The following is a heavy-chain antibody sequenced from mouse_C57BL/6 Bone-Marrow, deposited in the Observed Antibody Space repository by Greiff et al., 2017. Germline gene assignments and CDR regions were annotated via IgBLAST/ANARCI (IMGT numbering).Heavy chain of an antibody. CDR3: GNYVDY. Sequence: VKLQQSGAELARPGASVKLSCKASGYTLTSSGISWVKQRAGQGLEWIGEIYPRSGNTYYNEKFQGKATLTADKSSSTAYMELRSLTSEDSAVSFCGNYVDYWGQGTTLTVSS. D-gene: IGHD2-1*01. CDR2: IYPRSGNT. CDR1: GYTLTSSG. V-gene: IGHV1-81*01. J-gene: IGHJ2*01.